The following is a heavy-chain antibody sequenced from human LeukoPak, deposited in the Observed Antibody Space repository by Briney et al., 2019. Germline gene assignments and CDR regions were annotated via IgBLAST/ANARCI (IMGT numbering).Heavy chain of an antibody. CDR3: ARDGYMVADAFDI. J-gene: IGHJ3*02. V-gene: IGHV3-48*01. Sequence: GGSLRLSCAASGFTFSAYNMNRVRQAPGKGLEWVSHITVSSENTLYYADSVKGRFTISRDNAKNSLYLQMNSLRAEDTAVYYCARDGYMVADAFDIWGQGTMVTVSS. CDR2: ITVSSENTL. CDR1: GFTFSAYN. D-gene: IGHD5-12*01.